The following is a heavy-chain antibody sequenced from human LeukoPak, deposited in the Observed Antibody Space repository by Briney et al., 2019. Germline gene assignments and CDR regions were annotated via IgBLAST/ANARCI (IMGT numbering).Heavy chain of an antibody. J-gene: IGHJ4*02. Sequence: SETLSLTCSVPGGSLSGFFWSWIRQSPGKGLEWLGFINNGGTTNYNPSLKNRITISVDTSKNQFSLRLSSVAAADTAVYYCARDSAPFSGLSVAGYFDFWGQGTLVTVSS. CDR3: ARDSAPFSGLSVAGYFDF. V-gene: IGHV4-59*01. D-gene: IGHD6-19*01. CDR1: GGSLSGFF. CDR2: INNGGTT.